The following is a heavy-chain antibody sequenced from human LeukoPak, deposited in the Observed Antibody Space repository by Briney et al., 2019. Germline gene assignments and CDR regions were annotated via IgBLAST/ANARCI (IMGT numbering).Heavy chain of an antibody. V-gene: IGHV4-59*12. CDR3: ARDGTDDCGLFDF. CDR1: GGSLNNYY. J-gene: IGHJ4*02. CDR2: IYYSGRT. Sequence: PSETLSLTCTVSGGSLNNYYWSWIRQPPGKGLEWVGNIYYSGRTYYNPSLKSGVTISIDTSKNQYSLKLNSVAAADTAVYYCARDGTDDCGLFDFWGQGTLVTVSS. D-gene: IGHD1-1*01.